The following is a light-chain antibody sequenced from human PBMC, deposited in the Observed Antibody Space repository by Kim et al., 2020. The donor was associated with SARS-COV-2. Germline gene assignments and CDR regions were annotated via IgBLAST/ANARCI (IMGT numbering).Light chain of an antibody. CDR3: RTWGTGIVV. J-gene: IGLJ2*01. V-gene: IGLV4-69*01. CDR1: SGHSSYA. Sequence: ASVTLTCTLSSGHSSYAIAWHQQQPEKGPRYLMKLNSDGSHSKGDGIPDRFSGSSSGAERYLTISSLQSEDEADYYCRTWGTGIVVFGGGTQLTVL. CDR2: LNSDGSH.